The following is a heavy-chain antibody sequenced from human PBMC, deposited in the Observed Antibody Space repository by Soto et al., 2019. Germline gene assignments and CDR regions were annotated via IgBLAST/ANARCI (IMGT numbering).Heavy chain of an antibody. D-gene: IGHD3-3*01. V-gene: IGHV1-8*01. CDR2: MNPNSGNT. CDR1: GYTFTSYD. J-gene: IGHJ5*02. Sequence: QVQLVQSGAEVKKPGASVKVSCKASGYTFTSYDINWVRQATGQGLEWMGWMNPNSGNTGYAQKFQGRVTMTRNTSISTAYRELSSLRSEDTAVYYCARGGRITIFGVVILGNWFDPWGQGTLVTVSS. CDR3: ARGGRITIFGVVILGNWFDP.